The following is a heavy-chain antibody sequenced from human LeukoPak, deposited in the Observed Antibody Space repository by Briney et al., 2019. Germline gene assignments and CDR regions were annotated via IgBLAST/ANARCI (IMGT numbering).Heavy chain of an antibody. CDR3: ARSGRGTYYYFDL. CDR2: ISGSNGNT. Sequence: ASVKVSCKASSYTFTRYGISWVRQAPGQRLEWMGWISGSNGNTNYAQKFLGRVTMTADTSTSTAYMELRSLTSDDTAMYYCARSGRGTYYYFDLWGQGTLVTVSS. CDR1: SYTFTRYG. D-gene: IGHD5-12*01. J-gene: IGHJ4*02. V-gene: IGHV1-18*01.